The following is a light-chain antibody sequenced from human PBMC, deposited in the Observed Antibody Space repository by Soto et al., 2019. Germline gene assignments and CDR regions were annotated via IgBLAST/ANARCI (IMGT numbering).Light chain of an antibody. CDR3: HQFNS. Sequence: AIQLTQSPSSLSASVGDRVTITCRASQGISSALAWYQQKPGKAPKLLIYDASSLESGVPSRFSGSGSGTDFTLTISSLPPEDFATHYCHQFNSFGPGTKVDIK. J-gene: IGKJ3*01. V-gene: IGKV1-13*02. CDR1: QGISSA. CDR2: DAS.